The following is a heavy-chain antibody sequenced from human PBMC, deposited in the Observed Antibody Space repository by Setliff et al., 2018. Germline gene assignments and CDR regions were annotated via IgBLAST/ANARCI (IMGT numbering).Heavy chain of an antibody. CDR2: ISAYNGDT. CDR3: SRLVRYCTTTSCQRLSGDEY. CDR1: GFTFRNYA. Sequence: GASVKVSCKASGFTFRNYAISWVRQAPGQGLEWMGWISAYNGDTTYTQNLQGRVTLTTDTSTGTAYMELRSLRSDDTAVYYCSRLVRYCTTTSCQRLSGDEYWGQGTLVTVSS. J-gene: IGHJ4*02. D-gene: IGHD2-2*01. V-gene: IGHV1-18*01.